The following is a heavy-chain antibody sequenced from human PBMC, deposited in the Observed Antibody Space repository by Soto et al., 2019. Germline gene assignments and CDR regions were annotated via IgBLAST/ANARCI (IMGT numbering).Heavy chain of an antibody. V-gene: IGHV3-33*01. Sequence: GGSLRLSCAASGFTFSSYGMHWVRQAPGKGLEWVAVIWDDGSNKYYADSVKGRFTISRENSKNTLYLQRNSLRAEATAVYYCARDKHLYYYDSSGYLLDYWGQGTLVTVSS. CDR2: IWDDGSNK. CDR3: ARDKHLYYYDSSGYLLDY. CDR1: GFTFSSYG. J-gene: IGHJ4*02. D-gene: IGHD3-22*01.